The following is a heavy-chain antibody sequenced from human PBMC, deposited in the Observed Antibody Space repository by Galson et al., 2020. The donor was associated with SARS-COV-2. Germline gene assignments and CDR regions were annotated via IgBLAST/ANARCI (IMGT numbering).Heavy chain of an antibody. V-gene: IGHV2-70*11. CDR3: ARIDSSGCRGNY. Sequence: ESGPTLVQPTQTLTLTCTFSGFSLTTSGMCVGWIRQPPGKALEWLARIDWDDDEYYSASLKTRLTISKDTSKNQVVLTMTNMDPVDTATYYCARIDSSGCRGNYWGQGTLVTVSS. J-gene: IGHJ4*02. CDR1: GFSLTTSGMC. D-gene: IGHD6-19*01. CDR2: IDWDDDE.